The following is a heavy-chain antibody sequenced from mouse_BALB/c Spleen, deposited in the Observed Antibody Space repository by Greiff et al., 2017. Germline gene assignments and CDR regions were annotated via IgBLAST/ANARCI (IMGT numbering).Heavy chain of an antibody. V-gene: IGHV1S56*01. J-gene: IGHJ2*01. CDR2: IYPGDGST. D-gene: IGHD1-1*01. Sequence: QVQLQQSGAGLVKPGASVKLSCKASGYTFTEYIIHWVKQRPGQGLEWIGWIYPGDGSTKYNEKFKGKATLTADKSSSTAYMQLSSLTSENSAVYFCARSGTTVVPTLDYWGQGTTLTVSS. CDR1: GYTFTEYI. CDR3: ARSGTTVVPTLDY.